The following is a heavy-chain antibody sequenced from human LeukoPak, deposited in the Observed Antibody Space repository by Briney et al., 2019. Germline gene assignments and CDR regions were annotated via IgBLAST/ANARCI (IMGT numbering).Heavy chain of an antibody. J-gene: IGHJ4*02. CDR3: ARGYCSGGSCYHFES. D-gene: IGHD2-15*01. V-gene: IGHV1-2*02. Sequence: ASVTVSCKTSGYRFSDYYMHWVRQAPGQGLEWMGWVNSNSGGTHYAQKFEGRVTMTRDTSISTAYMELSRLKSDDTAVYYCARGYCSGGSCYHFESWGQGTLVTVSS. CDR1: GYRFSDYY. CDR2: VNSNSGGT.